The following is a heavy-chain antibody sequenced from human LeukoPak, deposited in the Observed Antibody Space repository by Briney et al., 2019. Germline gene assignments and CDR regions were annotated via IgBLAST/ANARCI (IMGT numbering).Heavy chain of an antibody. Sequence: SGGSLRLSCTASGFTFNNYAIDWVRQAPGKGLEWVGRIRSKIDGGATDYAAPVKGRFTISRDDSKNTLYLQINSLKIEDTAMYYCYTSITDYWGQGTLVTVSS. CDR2: IRSKIDGGAT. CDR1: GFTFNNYA. V-gene: IGHV3-15*07. D-gene: IGHD2-21*01. CDR3: YTSITDY. J-gene: IGHJ4*02.